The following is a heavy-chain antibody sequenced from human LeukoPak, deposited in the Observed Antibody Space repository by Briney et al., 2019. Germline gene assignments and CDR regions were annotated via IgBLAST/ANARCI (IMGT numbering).Heavy chain of an antibody. D-gene: IGHD6-13*01. V-gene: IGHV4-59*01. J-gene: IGHJ4*02. CDR3: ARVFRAAAVDY. Sequence: SETLSLTCTVSGGSISSYYWSWIRQPPGKGLDWIGFIYHNGRTDYNPSLKSRVTISADTSRNQFSLRLSSVTAADTAVYYCARVFRAAAVDYWGQGTLVTVSS. CDR2: IYHNGRT. CDR1: GGSISSYY.